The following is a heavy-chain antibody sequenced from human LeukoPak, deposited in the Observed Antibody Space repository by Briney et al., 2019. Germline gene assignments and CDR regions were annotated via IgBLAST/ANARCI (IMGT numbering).Heavy chain of an antibody. CDR2: IYTSGST. CDR3: AKHTVTRVWYFDL. D-gene: IGHD4-17*01. J-gene: IGHJ2*01. Sequence: SETLSLTRTVSGGSISSYYWSWIRQPAGKGLEWIGRIYTSGSTNYNPSLKSRVTMSVDTSKNQFSLKLSSVTAADTAVYYCAKHTVTRVWYFDLWGRGTLVTVSS. V-gene: IGHV4-4*07. CDR1: GGSISSYY.